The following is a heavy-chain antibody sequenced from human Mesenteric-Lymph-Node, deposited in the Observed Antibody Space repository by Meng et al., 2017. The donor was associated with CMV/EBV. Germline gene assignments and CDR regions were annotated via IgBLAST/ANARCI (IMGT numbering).Heavy chain of an antibody. V-gene: IGHV4-34*01. CDR2: INHSGST. CDR1: VGSFSGYY. J-gene: IGHJ4*02. D-gene: IGHD3-9*01. Sequence: VQLPPWGAGLLKPSETLSVTCAVYVGSFSGYYWNWIRQSPEKGLEWIGEINHSGSTTYNPSFTSRIIISVDTSTNQISLNMSSVTAADTAVYYCARGSSYDILTGYFDYWGQGALVTVSS. CDR3: ARGSSYDILTGYFDY.